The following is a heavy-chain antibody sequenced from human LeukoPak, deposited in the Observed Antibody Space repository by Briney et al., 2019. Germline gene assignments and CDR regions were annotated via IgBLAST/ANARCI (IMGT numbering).Heavy chain of an antibody. J-gene: IGHJ4*02. V-gene: IGHV4-39*01. CDR3: ARQGIVGSDY. Sequence: SETLSLTCTVSGGSISSSSYFWAWIRLPPGKGLEWIGSISYSGSTYYNPSLKSRVTISADTSKNQFSLTLSSVTAADTAAYYCARQGIVGSDYWGQGTLVTVSS. D-gene: IGHD3-16*02. CDR2: ISYSGST. CDR1: GGSISSSSYF.